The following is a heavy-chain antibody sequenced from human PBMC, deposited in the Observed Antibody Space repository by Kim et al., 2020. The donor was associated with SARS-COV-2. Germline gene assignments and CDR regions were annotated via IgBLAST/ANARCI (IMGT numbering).Heavy chain of an antibody. CDR1: GGSFSAYY. J-gene: IGHJ6*01. CDR3: AGDRPAAKYYYYYYGMDV. V-gene: IGHV4-34*01. Sequence: SETLSLTCAVYGGSFSAYYWSWIRQPPGKGLEWIGEINHSGSTNYNPSLKSRVTISVDTSKNQFSLKLSSVTAADTAVYYCAGDRPAAKYYYYYYGMDV. CDR2: INHSGST. D-gene: IGHD2-2*01.